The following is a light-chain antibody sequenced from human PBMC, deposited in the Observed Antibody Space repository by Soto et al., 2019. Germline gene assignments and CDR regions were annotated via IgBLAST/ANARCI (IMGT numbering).Light chain of an antibody. CDR2: DAS. J-gene: IGKJ4*01. CDR3: QQRSNWPPLT. Sequence: IVLPQSPDTLSLSPGERATLSCRASQSVSSYLAWYQQKPGQAPRLLIYDASNRATGIPARFSGSGSGTDCTLTISSLEPEDFAVYYCQQRSNWPPLTFGGGTKVEIK. V-gene: IGKV3-11*01. CDR1: QSVSSY.